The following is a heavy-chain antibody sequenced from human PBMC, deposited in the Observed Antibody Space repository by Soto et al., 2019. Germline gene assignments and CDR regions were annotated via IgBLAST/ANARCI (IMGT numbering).Heavy chain of an antibody. CDR2: ISSSSSYI. D-gene: IGHD6-13*01. CDR3: ARDQLSWGDPQYVAAVDP. Sequence: GGSLRLSCAASGFTFSSYSMNWVRQAPGKGLEWVSSISSSSSYIYYADSVKGRFTISRDNAKNSLYLQMNSLRAEDTAVYYCARDQLSWGDPQYVAAVDPWGQGTLVTVSS. CDR1: GFTFSSYS. V-gene: IGHV3-21*01. J-gene: IGHJ5*02.